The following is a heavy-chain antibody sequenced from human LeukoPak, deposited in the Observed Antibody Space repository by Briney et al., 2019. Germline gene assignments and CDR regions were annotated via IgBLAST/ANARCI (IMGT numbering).Heavy chain of an antibody. V-gene: IGHV3-23*01. Sequence: GGSLRLSCAASGFTFSSYGMSWVRQAPGKGLEWVSAISGSGGSTYYADSVKGRFTISRDNSKTTLYLQMNSLRAEDTAVYYCAKDPVADYYDSSGPPYYFDYWGQGTLVTVSS. CDR1: GFTFSSYG. CDR3: AKDPVADYYDSSGPPYYFDY. J-gene: IGHJ4*02. CDR2: ISGSGGST. D-gene: IGHD3-22*01.